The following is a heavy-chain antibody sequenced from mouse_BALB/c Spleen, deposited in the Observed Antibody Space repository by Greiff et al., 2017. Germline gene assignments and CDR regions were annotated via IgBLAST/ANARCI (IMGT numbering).Heavy chain of an antibody. Sequence: EVKLMESGPGLVKPSQSLSLTCTVTGYSITSDYAWNWIRQFPGNKLEWMGYISYSGSTSYNPSLKSRISITRDTSKNQFFLQLNSVTTEDTATYYCARSLVTTVVAPYAMDYWGQGTSVTVSS. CDR1: GYSITSDYA. CDR2: ISYSGST. V-gene: IGHV3-2*02. D-gene: IGHD1-1*01. J-gene: IGHJ4*01. CDR3: ARSLVTTVVAPYAMDY.